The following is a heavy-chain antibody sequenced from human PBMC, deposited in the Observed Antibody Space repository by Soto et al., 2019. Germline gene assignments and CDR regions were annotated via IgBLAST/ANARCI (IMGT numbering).Heavy chain of an antibody. CDR3: ARGSQLERDALDI. CDR2: IYYTGHT. J-gene: IGHJ3*02. V-gene: IGHV4-31*03. CDR1: GVSINSGGYY. D-gene: IGHD1-1*01. Sequence: QVQLQESGPGLVKPSQTLSLTCSVSGVSINSGGYYWSWLRHHPGKGLEWIGYIYYTGHTSYNASLKSRVAMSLDTSENQFSLKLSSVTAADTAVYYCARGSQLERDALDIWGQGTMVTVSS.